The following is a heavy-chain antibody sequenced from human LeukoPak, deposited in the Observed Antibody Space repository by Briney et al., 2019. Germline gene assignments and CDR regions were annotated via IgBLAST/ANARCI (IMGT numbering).Heavy chain of an antibody. Sequence: GGSLRLPCAALGFTFINAWMAWVRQAPWKGLEWVGCIKAKAHGGTIEYAAPVKGRFTISRDDSKNTLYLQMNSLKTEDTAVYYCTTDGVGVEGATYDNWGQGTLVSVSS. CDR1: GFTFINAW. V-gene: IGHV3-15*01. D-gene: IGHD1-26*01. J-gene: IGHJ4*02. CDR2: IKAKAHGGTI. CDR3: TTDGVGVEGATYDN.